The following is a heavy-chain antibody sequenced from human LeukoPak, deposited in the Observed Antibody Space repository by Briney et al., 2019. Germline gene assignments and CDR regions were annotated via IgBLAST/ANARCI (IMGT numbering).Heavy chain of an antibody. CDR2: IPYSGNA. V-gene: IGHV4-39*01. CDR1: GGSISSSSYY. J-gene: IGHJ4*02. Sequence: SETLSLTCTVSGGSISSSSYYWGWIRQPPGQGLEWIGTIPYSGNAYYRPSLKSRVTISVDTSKNQFSLKVSSVTAADTAVYYCARQGSGRSSDYWGQGTLVTVSS. CDR3: ARQGSGRSSDY. D-gene: IGHD1-26*01.